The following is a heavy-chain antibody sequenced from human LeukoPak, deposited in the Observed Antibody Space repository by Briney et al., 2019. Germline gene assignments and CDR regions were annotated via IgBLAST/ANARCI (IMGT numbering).Heavy chain of an antibody. J-gene: IGHJ4*02. D-gene: IGHD3-16*01. CDR1: GFSFSNYG. Sequence: PGGSLRLSCAASGFSFSNYGMNWVRQAPGKGLEWVSSIRGSGSTTYYADFVKGRFTISRDNSKNTVFLQMNSLRPADAAVYFCARDEDLYGGGFDLWGQGSLVIVSS. CDR3: ARDEDLYGGGFDL. CDR2: IRGSGSTT. V-gene: IGHV3-23*01.